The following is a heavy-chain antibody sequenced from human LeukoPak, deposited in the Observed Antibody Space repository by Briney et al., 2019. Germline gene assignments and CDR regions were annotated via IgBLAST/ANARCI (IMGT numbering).Heavy chain of an antibody. Sequence: GRSLRLSCTASGLTFGDYAMSWVRQAPGEGLEWVGFIRPQAYGGTAEYAASVKGRFTISRDDSKSIAYLQMNSLKTEDTAVYYCTTVNYYDSSGPYYFDYWRQGTLVTVSS. V-gene: IGHV3-49*04. CDR2: IRPQAYGGTA. D-gene: IGHD3-22*01. CDR1: GLTFGDYA. J-gene: IGHJ4*02. CDR3: TTVNYYDSSGPYYFDY.